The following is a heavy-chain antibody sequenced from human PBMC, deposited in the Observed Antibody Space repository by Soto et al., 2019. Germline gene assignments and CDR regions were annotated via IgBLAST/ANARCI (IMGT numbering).Heavy chain of an antibody. CDR3: ARDQYSSGWPHQIT. CDR2: IYYSGST. Sequence: PSETLSLTCTVSGGSISSSSYYWGWIRQPPGKGLEWIGNIYYSGSTNYNPSLKSRVTISVDTSKNQFSLKLSSVTAADTAVYYCARDQYSSGWPHQITWGQGTLVTVSS. J-gene: IGHJ5*02. V-gene: IGHV4-39*07. D-gene: IGHD6-19*01. CDR1: GGSISSSSYY.